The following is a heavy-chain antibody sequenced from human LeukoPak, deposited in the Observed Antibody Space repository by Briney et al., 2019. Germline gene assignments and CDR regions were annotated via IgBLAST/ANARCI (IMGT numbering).Heavy chain of an antibody. CDR2: ISYSGST. CDR1: GVSISSYS. CDR3: ARHYTSGTYPLVY. Sequence: SETLSLTCTLSGVSISSYSWSWIRQSPGKGPEWIGYISYSGSTNYNPSLKSRVTMSRDTSKNQFSLNLSSVTAADTAVYYCARHYTSGTYPLVYWGQGTLVTVSS. J-gene: IGHJ4*02. V-gene: IGHV4-59*08. D-gene: IGHD3-10*01.